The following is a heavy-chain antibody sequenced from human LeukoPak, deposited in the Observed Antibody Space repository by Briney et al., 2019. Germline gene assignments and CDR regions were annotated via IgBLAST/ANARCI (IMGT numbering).Heavy chain of an antibody. CDR3: TRDRQDSYYGLDV. CDR2: INPSDGST. Sequence: GASVKVSCKASGYIFTSYYLHWVRQAPGRGLEWMGLINPSDGSTTYAQKFQGRVTMTRDTSASTVYMELSSLTSEDTAVYYCTRDRQDSYYGLDVWGQGTTVTVSS. J-gene: IGHJ6*02. V-gene: IGHV1-46*01. CDR1: GYIFTSYY.